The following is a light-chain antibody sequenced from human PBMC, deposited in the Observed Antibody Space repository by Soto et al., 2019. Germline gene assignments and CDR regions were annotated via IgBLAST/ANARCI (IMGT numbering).Light chain of an antibody. CDR2: DAS. CDR1: QDISNY. V-gene: IGKV1-33*01. Sequence: DIQMTQSPSSLYASVGDRVTITCQASQDISNYLNWYQQKPGKAPKLLIYDASNLETGVPSRFSGSGSGTDFTFTISSLQPEDIATYYCQQYDNPSITFGQGTRLEIK. CDR3: QQYDNPSIT. J-gene: IGKJ5*01.